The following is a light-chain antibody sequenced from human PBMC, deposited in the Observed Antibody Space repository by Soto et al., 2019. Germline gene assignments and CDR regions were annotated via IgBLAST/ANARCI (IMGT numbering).Light chain of an antibody. CDR3: LHYQSYWT. Sequence: DIEMTQSPSTLSASVGDRVSITCRASQSISSQLAWYQQKPGKAPNLLIYQASNLETGVPSRFTGSGSGTEFTLTISSLPPDDVATYYYLHYQSYWTFGQGTKVEVK. CDR1: QSISSQ. V-gene: IGKV1-5*03. CDR2: QAS. J-gene: IGKJ1*01.